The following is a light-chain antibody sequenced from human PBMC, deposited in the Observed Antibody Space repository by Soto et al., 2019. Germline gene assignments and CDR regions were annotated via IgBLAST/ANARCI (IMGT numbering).Light chain of an antibody. Sequence: EFVLTQSPGTLSLSPGERATLSCRASQTVRNNYLAWYQQKPGQAPRLLIYDASSRATGIPDRFSGGGSGTDFTLTIRRLEPEDFAVYYCQQYGSSGTFGQGTKVDI. CDR2: DAS. V-gene: IGKV3-20*01. CDR1: QTVRNNY. J-gene: IGKJ1*01. CDR3: QQYGSSGT.